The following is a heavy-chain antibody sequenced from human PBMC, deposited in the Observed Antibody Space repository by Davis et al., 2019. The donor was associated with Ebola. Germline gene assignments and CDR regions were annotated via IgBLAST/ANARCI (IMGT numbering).Heavy chain of an antibody. CDR2: ISAYNGNT. CDR3: ARSYYDFWSGYSSFDY. V-gene: IGHV1-18*01. D-gene: IGHD3-3*01. Sequence: ASVKVSCKASGYTFTSYGISWVRQAPGQGLEWMGWISAYNGNTNYAQKLQGRVTMTTDTSTSTAYMELRSLRSDDTAVYYCARSYYDFWSGYSSFDYWGQGTLVTVSS. J-gene: IGHJ4*02. CDR1: GYTFTSYG.